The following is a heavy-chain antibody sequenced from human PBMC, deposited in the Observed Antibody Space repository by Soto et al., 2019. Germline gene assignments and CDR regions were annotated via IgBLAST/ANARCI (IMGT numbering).Heavy chain of an antibody. CDR2: IFSSGST. V-gene: IGHV4-4*07. D-gene: IGHD2-21*02. Sequence: TLSLTCTVSGGSITDYSWVWIRQPAGKGLEWIGRIFSSGSTNHNPSLKGRITMSLDTSKNQFSLKLNSATATDTAVYFCARDQGVVVTADNWFDPWGQGILGTVSS. CDR3: ARDQGVVVTADNWFDP. J-gene: IGHJ5*02. CDR1: GGSITDYS.